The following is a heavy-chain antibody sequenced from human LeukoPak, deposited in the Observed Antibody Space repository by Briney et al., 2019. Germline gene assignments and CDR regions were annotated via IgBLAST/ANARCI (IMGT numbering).Heavy chain of an antibody. CDR1: GCSISSGSYY. J-gene: IGHJ4*02. Sequence: SETLSLTCTVSGCSISSGSYYWSWLRQPAGKGLEWIGRIYTSGSTNYNPSLKSRVTISVDTSKNQFSLKLSSVTAADTAVYYCARVGIAAAGTRYFDYWGQGTLVTVSS. CDR2: IYTSGST. CDR3: ARVGIAAAGTRYFDY. D-gene: IGHD6-13*01. V-gene: IGHV4-61*02.